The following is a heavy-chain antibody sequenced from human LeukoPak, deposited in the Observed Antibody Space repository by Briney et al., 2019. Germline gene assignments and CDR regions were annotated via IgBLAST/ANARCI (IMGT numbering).Heavy chain of an antibody. V-gene: IGHV4-39*07. D-gene: IGHD6-6*01. J-gene: IGHJ4*02. CDR2: IFYSGST. CDR1: GGSISTSSYY. Sequence: SETLSLTCTVSGGSISTSSYYWGWVRQPPGKGLEWIGNIFYSGSTYYSPSLKSRVTMSIDTSKNQFSLKLSSVTAAGTAVYYCAREGGSSSSEVYWGQGTLVTVSS. CDR3: AREGGSSSSEVY.